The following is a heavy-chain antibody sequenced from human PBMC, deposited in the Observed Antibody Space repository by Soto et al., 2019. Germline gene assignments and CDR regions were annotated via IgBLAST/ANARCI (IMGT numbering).Heavy chain of an antibody. CDR2: IYYSGST. D-gene: IGHD3-10*01. J-gene: IGHJ6*02. V-gene: IGHV4-61*01. Sequence: SETLSLTCTVSGGSVSSGSYYWSWIRQPPGKGLEWIGYIYYSGSTNYNPSLKSRVTISVDTSKDQFSLKLSSVTAADTAVYYCARVRGRLWFGELKGNYYYYGMDVWGQGTTVTVSS. CDR3: ARVRGRLWFGELKGNYYYYGMDV. CDR1: GGSVSSGSYY.